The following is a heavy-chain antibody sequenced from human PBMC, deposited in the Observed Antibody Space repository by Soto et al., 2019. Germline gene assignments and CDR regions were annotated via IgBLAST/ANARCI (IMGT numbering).Heavy chain of an antibody. Sequence: SETPYLTCDISGDPSGRFYWSWIRQSAEKGLEWIGRVYSTGGTAYNPALKGRVTISLDRSNNHVSLEMNSVIAADTAVYFCARDLSGTGLDIWGRGTRVS. CDR2: VYSTGGT. CDR1: GDPSGRFY. CDR3: ARDLSGTGLDI. V-gene: IGHV4-4*07. J-gene: IGHJ6*02. D-gene: IGHD1-26*01.